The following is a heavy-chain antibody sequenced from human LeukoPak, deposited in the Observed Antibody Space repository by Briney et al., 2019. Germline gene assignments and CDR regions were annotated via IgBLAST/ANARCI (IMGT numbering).Heavy chain of an antibody. D-gene: IGHD3-10*01. J-gene: IGHJ6*03. V-gene: IGHV4-34*01. Sequence: PSETLSLTCAVYGGSFSGYSWSWIRQPPGKGLEWIGDIHYGGSTNNNPSPKSRVTISVDPSNNQFSLKLSSVTAADTAVYYWARGHSRENYYYYYMDVWGKGTTVTVSS. CDR2: IHYGGST. CDR1: GGSFSGYS. CDR3: ARGHSRENYYYYYMDV.